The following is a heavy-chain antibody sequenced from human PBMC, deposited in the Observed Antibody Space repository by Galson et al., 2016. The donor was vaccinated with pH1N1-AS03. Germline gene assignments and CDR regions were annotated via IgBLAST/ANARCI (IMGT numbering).Heavy chain of an antibody. Sequence: ETLSLTCAVSGYSISSDLYWGWIRQPPGKGLEWIASIHHTGSTYYNPSLKSRVTMSIDTSKNQFSLKLSSVTAADTAMYYCARGARDSSGYYLRGFHHWGQGTLVTVSS. V-gene: IGHV4-38-2*01. CDR1: GYSISSDLY. D-gene: IGHD3-22*01. J-gene: IGHJ4*02. CDR3: ARGARDSSGYYLRGFHH. CDR2: IHHTGST.